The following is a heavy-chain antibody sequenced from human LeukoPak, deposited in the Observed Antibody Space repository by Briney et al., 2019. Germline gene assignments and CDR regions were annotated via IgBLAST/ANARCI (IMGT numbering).Heavy chain of an antibody. D-gene: IGHD3-10*01. V-gene: IGHV4-38-2*01. CDR3: ARLESGYYGSGSPDY. CDR1: GYSISSGYY. J-gene: IGHJ4*02. CDR2: IYHSGST. Sequence: PSETLSLTCAVSGYSISSGYYWGWIRQPPGKGLEWMGSIYHSGSTYYNPSLKSRVTISVDTSKNQFSLKLSSVTAADTAVYYCARLESGYYGSGSPDYWGQGTLVTVSS.